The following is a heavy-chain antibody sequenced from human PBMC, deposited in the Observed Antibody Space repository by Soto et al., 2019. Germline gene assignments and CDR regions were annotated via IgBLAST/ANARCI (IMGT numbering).Heavy chain of an antibody. V-gene: IGHV1-3*04. CDR1: GYTFTSYD. CDR2: INTDNGNR. J-gene: IGHJ6*02. D-gene: IGHD4-4*01. Sequence: ASVKVSCKASGYTFTSYDISWVRQAPGQGLEWMGWINTDNGNRKYSQKFQGRVTITRDTSASTAYMELSSLRSEDTAVYYCASSYSNYALIDYYYYGMDVWGQGTTVTV. CDR3: ASSYSNYALIDYYYYGMDV.